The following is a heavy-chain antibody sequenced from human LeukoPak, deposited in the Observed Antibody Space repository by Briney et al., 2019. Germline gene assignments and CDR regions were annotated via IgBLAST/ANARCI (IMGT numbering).Heavy chain of an antibody. J-gene: IGHJ4*02. D-gene: IGHD2-15*01. CDR1: GYSFTNYW. CDR2: IYPGDSDT. Sequence: GESLKISCKGSGYSFTNYWIGWVRQMPGKGLDWMGIIYPGDSDTRYSPSFQGQVTISADKSISTAYLQWSSLKASDTAMYYCALNPRGYCSGGRCYIGYWGQGTLVTVSS. V-gene: IGHV5-51*01. CDR3: ALNPRGYCSGGRCYIGY.